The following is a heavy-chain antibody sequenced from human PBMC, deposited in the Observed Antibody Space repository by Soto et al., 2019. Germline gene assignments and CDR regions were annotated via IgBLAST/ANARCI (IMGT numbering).Heavy chain of an antibody. CDR3: ARDRFTIFGVVRRYYYYGMDV. D-gene: IGHD3-3*01. V-gene: IGHV1-2*02. CDR1: GYTFTGYY. Sequence: VASVKVSCKASGYTFTGYYIHWVRQAPGQGLEWMGWINPNSGGTNSAQKFQGRVTMTRDTSISTAYMELNRLKSDDTAVYYCARDRFTIFGVVRRYYYYGMDVWGQGTTVTVS. J-gene: IGHJ6*02. CDR2: INPNSGGT.